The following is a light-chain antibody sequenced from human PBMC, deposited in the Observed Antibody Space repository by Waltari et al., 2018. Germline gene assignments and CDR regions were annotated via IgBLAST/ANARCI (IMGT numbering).Light chain of an antibody. Sequence: QSALTQPASVSGSPGRSLTLSCTGTSSDVGGYNLVSWYQQHPGKAPKFIIYEGSKRPSGVSTRFSGSKSGNTASLTISVLQAEDEADYYCCSYAGSRAFVFGTGTKVTVL. CDR2: EGS. V-gene: IGLV2-23*01. CDR1: SSDVGGYNL. J-gene: IGLJ1*01. CDR3: CSYAGSRAFV.